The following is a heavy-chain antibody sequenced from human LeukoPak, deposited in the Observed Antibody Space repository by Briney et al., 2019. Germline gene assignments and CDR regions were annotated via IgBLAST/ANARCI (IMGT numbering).Heavy chain of an antibody. J-gene: IGHJ3*02. Sequence: GESLKISCKGSGYSFTSYWIGWVRQMPGKGLEWMGIIYPGDSDTRYSPSFQGQVTIPADKSISTAYLQLSSLKASDTAMYYCARPYCGGDCYSAFDIRGQGTMVTVSS. CDR2: IYPGDSDT. D-gene: IGHD2-21*02. CDR1: GYSFTSYW. CDR3: ARPYCGGDCYSAFDI. V-gene: IGHV5-51*01.